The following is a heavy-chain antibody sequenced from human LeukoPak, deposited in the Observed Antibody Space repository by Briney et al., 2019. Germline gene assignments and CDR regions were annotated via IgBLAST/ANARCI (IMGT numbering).Heavy chain of an antibody. CDR1: GFTFNTYA. V-gene: IGHV3-23*01. Sequence: GGSLRLSCAASGFTFNTYAMSWVRQAPGKGLEWVSGISGSGGTTYYADSVKGRYTISRDKSKNTLDLQMNSLRAEDTAVYYCARDRFWGQGTLVTVSS. CDR2: ISGSGGTT. J-gene: IGHJ4*02. CDR3: ARDRF.